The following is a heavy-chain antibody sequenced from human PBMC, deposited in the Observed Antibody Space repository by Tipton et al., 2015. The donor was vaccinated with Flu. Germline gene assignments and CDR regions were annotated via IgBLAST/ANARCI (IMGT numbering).Heavy chain of an antibody. D-gene: IGHD6-13*01. Sequence: TLSLTCTVSGDSISSYYCTWIRQPAGKGLEWIGRISTSGNTNYNPSLKSRVTMSVDTSKNQFSLKLTSVTAADTAVYYRARDLSNSSLLYWYFHLWGRGTLVTVSS. V-gene: IGHV4-4*07. CDR1: GDSISSYY. CDR2: ISTSGNT. CDR3: ARDLSNSSLLYWYFHL. J-gene: IGHJ2*01.